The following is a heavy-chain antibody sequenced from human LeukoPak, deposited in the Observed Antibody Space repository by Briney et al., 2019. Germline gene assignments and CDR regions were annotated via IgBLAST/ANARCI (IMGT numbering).Heavy chain of an antibody. CDR1: GFTFRSYW. V-gene: IGHV3-7*05. D-gene: IGHD4-23*01. CDR2: IKQDGSEK. CDR3: AANGGPFDF. Sequence: GGSLRLSCTASGFTFRSYWMGWVRQAPGKGLEWVANIKQDGSEKYYVDSVKGRFSISRDNAKNSLYLQMNSLRAEDTAVYYCAANGGPFDFWGQGTLVTVSS. J-gene: IGHJ4*02.